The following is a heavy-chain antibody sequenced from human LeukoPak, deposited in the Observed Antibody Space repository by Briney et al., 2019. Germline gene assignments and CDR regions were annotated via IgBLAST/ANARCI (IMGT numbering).Heavy chain of an antibody. D-gene: IGHD3-10*01. CDR1: GGSISSSSYY. CDR3: ARLITMVRGIANWFDP. V-gene: IGHV4-39*07. J-gene: IGHJ5*02. CDR2: IYYSGST. Sequence: PSGTLSLTCTVSGGSISSSSYYWGWIRQPPGKGLEWIGSIYYSGSTYYNPSLKSRVTISVDTSKNQFSLKLSSVTAADTAVYYCARLITMVRGIANWFDPWGQGTLVTVSS.